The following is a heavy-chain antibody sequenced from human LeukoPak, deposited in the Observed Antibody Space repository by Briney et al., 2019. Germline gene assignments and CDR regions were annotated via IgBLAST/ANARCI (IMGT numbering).Heavy chain of an antibody. CDR3: ARFARGYSYGFVYAFDI. CDR2: IYYSGST. V-gene: IGHV4-39*01. Sequence: PSETLSLTCTVSGGSISSSSYYWGWIRQPPGKGLEWIGSIYYSGSTYYNPSLKSRVTISVDTSKNQFSLKLSSVTAADTAVYYYARFARGYSYGFVYAFDIWGQGTMVTVSS. D-gene: IGHD5-18*01. CDR1: GGSISSSSYY. J-gene: IGHJ3*02.